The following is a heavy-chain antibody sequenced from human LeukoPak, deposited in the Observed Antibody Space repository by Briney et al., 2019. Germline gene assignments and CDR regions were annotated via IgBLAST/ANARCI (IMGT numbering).Heavy chain of an antibody. CDR2: LSDAGVRI. CDR3: ANTHCDSSPIVWNF. V-gene: IGHV3-23*01. J-gene: IGHJ4*02. D-gene: IGHD6-6*01. Sequence: GGSLRLSCIASGFTFRNYGMSWVRQAPGKGLEWVSGLSDAGVRIFYSDSVKGRFTISRDNSKNTLYLQMDSLRAEDTAVYYCANTHCDSSPIVWNFWGQGTLVTVSS. CDR1: GFTFRNYG.